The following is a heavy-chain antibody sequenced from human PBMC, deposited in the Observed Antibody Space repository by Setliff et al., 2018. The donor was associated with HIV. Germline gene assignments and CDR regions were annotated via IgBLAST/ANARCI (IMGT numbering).Heavy chain of an antibody. CDR2: IYSSGIT. V-gene: IGHV4-61*02. CDR3: ARDPYCPNTCYEDFTFDS. Sequence: PSETLSLTCTVSGGSISSGSYFWNWIRQPAGKGLEWIGRIYSSGITNYNPSLKSRLTISLDTSKNQLSLRVTSVTAADTAVYYCARDPYCPNTCYEDFTFDSWGQGTLVTVSS. D-gene: IGHD2-8*01. CDR1: GGSISSGSYF. J-gene: IGHJ4*02.